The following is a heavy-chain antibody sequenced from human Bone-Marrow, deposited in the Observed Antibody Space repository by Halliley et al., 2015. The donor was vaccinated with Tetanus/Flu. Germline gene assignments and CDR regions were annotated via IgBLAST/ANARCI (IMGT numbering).Heavy chain of an antibody. Sequence: SLRLSCEASGFTFSTFGMHWVRQAPGKGLEWVANIWSDGTNEYYVRSVRGRFTISRDNFRKMLYPQMNSLRDGDTALYYCARGSSDYYYGVDVWGQGTTVTVSS. CDR3: ARGSSDYYYGVDV. CDR2: IWSDGTNE. V-gene: IGHV3-33*01. J-gene: IGHJ6*02. CDR1: GFTFSTFG.